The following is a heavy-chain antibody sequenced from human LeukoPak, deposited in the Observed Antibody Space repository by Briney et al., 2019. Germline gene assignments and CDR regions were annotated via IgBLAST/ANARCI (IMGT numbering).Heavy chain of an antibody. J-gene: IGHJ4*02. Sequence: ASVKVSCKASGYTFTSYDINWVRRATGQGLEWMGWMNPNSGNTGYAQKFQGRVTMTRNTSISTAYMELSSLRSEDTAVYYCARGLENYYDSSGYDYWGQGTLVTVSS. V-gene: IGHV1-8*01. CDR1: GYTFTSYD. CDR3: ARGLENYYDSSGYDY. D-gene: IGHD3-22*01. CDR2: MNPNSGNT.